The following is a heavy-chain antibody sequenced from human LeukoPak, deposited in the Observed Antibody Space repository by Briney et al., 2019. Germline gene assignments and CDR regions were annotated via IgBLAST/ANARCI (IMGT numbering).Heavy chain of an antibody. J-gene: IGHJ6*02. CDR3: ARDPYSSTWSYGMDV. CDR1: GFTFSSYW. D-gene: IGHD6-6*01. Sequence: GGSLRLSCAASGFTFSSYWMSWVRQAPGKGLEWVANIKQDGSEEVYVDSVKGRFTISRDNAKNSLFLQLNTLRAEDTAVYYCARDPYSSTWSYGMDVWGQGTLVTVPS. CDR2: IKQDGSEE. V-gene: IGHV3-7*05.